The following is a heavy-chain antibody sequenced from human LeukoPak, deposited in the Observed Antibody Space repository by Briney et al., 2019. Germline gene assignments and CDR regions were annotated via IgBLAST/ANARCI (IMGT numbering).Heavy chain of an antibody. CDR1: GYTFTGYY. J-gene: IGHJ4*02. CDR3: ARVPYYDSSGYKYYFDY. Sequence: ASVKVSCKASGYTFTGYYMHWVRQAPGQGLEWMGRINPNSGGTNYAQKFQGRVTMTRDTSISTAYMELSRLRSDDTAVYYCARVPYYDSSGYKYYFDYWGQGTLVTVSS. CDR2: INPNSGGT. D-gene: IGHD3-22*01. V-gene: IGHV1-2*06.